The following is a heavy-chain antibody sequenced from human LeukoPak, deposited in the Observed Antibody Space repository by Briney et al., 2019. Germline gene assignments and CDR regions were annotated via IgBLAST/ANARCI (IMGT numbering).Heavy chain of an antibody. J-gene: IGHJ4*02. CDR3: ARGAYSNYYFDF. CDR2: ISSSSSYI. D-gene: IGHD2-21*01. V-gene: IGHV3-21*01. CDR1: GFTFSSYS. Sequence: GGSLRPSCAASGFTFSSYSMNWVRQAPGKGLEWVSSISSSSSYIYYADSVKGRFTISRDNAKNSLYLQMNSLRAEDTAVYYCARGAYSNYYFDFWGQGTLVTVSS.